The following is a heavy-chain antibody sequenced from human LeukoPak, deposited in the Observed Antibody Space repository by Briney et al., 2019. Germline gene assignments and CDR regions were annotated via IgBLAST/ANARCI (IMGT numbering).Heavy chain of an antibody. Sequence: GGSLRLSCTASGFTFSNYWMSWVRQAPGKGLEWVANIKQDGSVQYYVDSVKGRFTNSRDNAKNSLYLQMNSLRAEDTAVYYCARKWAVAGSSYFDYWGQGTLVTVSS. V-gene: IGHV3-7*03. CDR1: GFTFSNYW. D-gene: IGHD6-19*01. CDR2: IKQDGSVQ. J-gene: IGHJ4*02. CDR3: ARKWAVAGSSYFDY.